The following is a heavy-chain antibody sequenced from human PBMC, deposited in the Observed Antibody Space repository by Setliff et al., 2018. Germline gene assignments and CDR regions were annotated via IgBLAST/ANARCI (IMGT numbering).Heavy chain of an antibody. CDR1: GFTFSSYA. D-gene: IGHD3-22*01. Sequence: GGSLRLSCAASGFTFSSYAMSWVRQAPGKGLEWVSAISGSGGSTYYADSVKGRFTISRDNAKNTLYLQMYSLRAEDTAVYYCAKRVYYACSGYLLPYVLDWGKGTTVTVSS. J-gene: IGHJ6*04. V-gene: IGHV3-23*01. CDR3: AKRVYYACSGYLLPYVLD. CDR2: ISGSGGST.